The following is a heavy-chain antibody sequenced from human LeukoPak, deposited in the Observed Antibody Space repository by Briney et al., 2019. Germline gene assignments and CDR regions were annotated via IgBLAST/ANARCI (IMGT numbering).Heavy chain of an antibody. CDR1: GFTFSSYA. CDR3: ARESLTRPPGCFDY. CDR2: ISYDGISYDGSNK. J-gene: IGHJ4*02. D-gene: IGHD3-9*01. Sequence: PGGSLRLSCAASGFTFSSYAMSWVRQAPGKGLEWVAVISYDGISYDGSNKYYAHSVKGRFTISRDNSKNTLYVQMNSLRTEDTAVYYCARESLTRPPGCFDYWGQGTLVTVSS. V-gene: IGHV3-30-3*01.